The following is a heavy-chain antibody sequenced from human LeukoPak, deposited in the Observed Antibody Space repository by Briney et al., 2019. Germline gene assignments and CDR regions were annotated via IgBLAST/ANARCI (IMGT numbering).Heavy chain of an antibody. V-gene: IGHV4-30-4*08. CDR3: AREVPPDV. CDR1: GDSISSGDYY. Sequence: SSETLSLTCTVSGDSISSGDYYWSWIRQPPGKGLEWIGYIYYSGSTYYNPSLKSRVTISVDTSKNQFSLKLSSVTAADTAVYYCAREVPPDVWGKGTRVTVSS. D-gene: IGHD2-2*01. J-gene: IGHJ6*04. CDR2: IYYSGST.